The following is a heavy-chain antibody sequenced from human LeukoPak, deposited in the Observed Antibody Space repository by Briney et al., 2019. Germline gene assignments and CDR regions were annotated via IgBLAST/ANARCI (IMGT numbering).Heavy chain of an antibody. CDR1: GYPFSRYD. Sequence: GYPFSRYDMHGVPDAPGQRVEGMGCINAGNCNTKYSHKFQGRVTISRDTSASTAYMELSSLRSEDTAVYYCARELWFGEYGYWGQGTLVTVSS. V-gene: IGHV1-3*01. CDR3: ARELWFGEYGY. J-gene: IGHJ4*02. CDR2: INAGNCNT. D-gene: IGHD3-10*01.